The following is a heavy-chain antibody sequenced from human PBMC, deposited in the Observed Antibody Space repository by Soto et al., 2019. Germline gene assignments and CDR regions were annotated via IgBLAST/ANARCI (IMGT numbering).Heavy chain of an antibody. V-gene: IGHV1-69*01. CDR2: IIPIFGTA. CDR1: GGTFSSYA. Sequence: QVQLVQSGAEVKKPGSSVKVSCKASGGTFSSYAISWVRQAPGQGLEWMGGIIPIFGTANYAQKFQGGVTITADESTSTAYMELSSLRSEDTAVYYCARARGGDCSSTSCYPSYYYYYGMDVWGQGTTVTVSS. J-gene: IGHJ6*02. CDR3: ARARGGDCSSTSCYPSYYYYYGMDV. D-gene: IGHD2-2*01.